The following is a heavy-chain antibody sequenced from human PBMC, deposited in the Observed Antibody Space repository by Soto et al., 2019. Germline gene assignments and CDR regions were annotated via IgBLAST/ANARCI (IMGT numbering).Heavy chain of an antibody. CDR1: GGTFSSYA. J-gene: IGHJ4*02. D-gene: IGHD3-22*01. Sequence: RASVKVSCKASGGTFSSYAISWVRQAPGQGLEWMGGIIPIFGTANYAQKFQGRVTITADESTSTAYMELSSLRSEDTAVYYCASLGDSTMIVVVNYWGQGTLVTVSS. V-gene: IGHV1-69*13. CDR2: IIPIFGTA. CDR3: ASLGDSTMIVVVNY.